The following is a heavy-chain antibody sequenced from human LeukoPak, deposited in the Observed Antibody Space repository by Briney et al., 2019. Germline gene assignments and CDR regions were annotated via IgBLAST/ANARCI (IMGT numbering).Heavy chain of an antibody. Sequence: GASVKVSCKASGYNFKGCYMNWVRQAPGQGLEWMGWINPNSGVTKYAERFQGRVTMTKETSINTVYMEMSSLGFDDTAVYYCAKDGPSPIVGASSDNWGQGTLVTVSS. CDR1: GYNFKGCY. CDR3: AKDGPSPIVGASSDN. J-gene: IGHJ4*02. D-gene: IGHD1-26*01. V-gene: IGHV1-2*02. CDR2: INPNSGVT.